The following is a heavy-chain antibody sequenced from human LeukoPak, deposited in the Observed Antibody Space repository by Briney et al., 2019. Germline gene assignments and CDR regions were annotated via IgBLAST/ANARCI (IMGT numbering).Heavy chain of an antibody. CDR1: GGSISSGGYY. Sequence: SETLSLTCTVSGGSISSGGYYWGWIRQHPGKGLEWIGYIYYSGSTYYNPSLKSRVTISVDTSKNQFSLKLSSVTAADTAVYYCARAASPDFWSGYYMNYFDYWGQGTLVTVSS. CDR2: IYYSGST. CDR3: ARAASPDFWSGYYMNYFDY. J-gene: IGHJ4*02. D-gene: IGHD3-3*01. V-gene: IGHV4-31*03.